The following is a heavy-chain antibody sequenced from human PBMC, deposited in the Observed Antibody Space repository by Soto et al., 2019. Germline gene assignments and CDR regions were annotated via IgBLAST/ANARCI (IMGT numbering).Heavy chain of an antibody. CDR2: IIPIFGTA. D-gene: IGHD2-15*01. V-gene: IGHV1-69*13. J-gene: IGHJ6*02. CDR3: ASSGGGGVVAATGDYYYGMDV. Sequence: SVKVSCKASGGTFSSYAISWVRQAPGQGLEWMGGIIPIFGTANYAQKFQGRVTITADESTSTAHMELSSLRSEDTAVYYCASSGGGGVVAATGDYYYGMDVWGQGTTVTVSS. CDR1: GGTFSSYA.